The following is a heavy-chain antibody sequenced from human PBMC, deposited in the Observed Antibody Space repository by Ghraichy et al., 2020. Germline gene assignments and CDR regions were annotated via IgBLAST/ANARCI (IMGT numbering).Heavy chain of an antibody. D-gene: IGHD3-10*01. CDR2: INHSGST. J-gene: IGHJ5*02. CDR3: ARGHNYYGSGNESPWFDP. Sequence: SETLSLTCAVYGGSFSGYYWSWIRQPPGKGLEWIGEINHSGSTNYNPSLKSRVTISVDTSKNQISLKLSSVTAADTAVYYCARGHNYYGSGNESPWFDPWGQGTLVTVSS. CDR1: GGSFSGYY. V-gene: IGHV4-34*01.